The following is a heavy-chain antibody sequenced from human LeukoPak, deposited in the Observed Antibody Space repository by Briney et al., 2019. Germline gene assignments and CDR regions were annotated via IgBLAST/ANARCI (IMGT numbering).Heavy chain of an antibody. D-gene: IGHD3-10*01. Sequence: GASVKVSCKASGYTFTSYGINWVRQATGQGLEWMGWMNPNSGNTGYAQKFQGRVTMTRNTSISTAYMELSSLRSEDTAVYYCARGNNYYGSGSYPTNDCWGQGTLVTVSS. CDR2: MNPNSGNT. CDR1: GYTFTSYG. CDR3: ARGNNYYGSGSYPTNDC. J-gene: IGHJ4*02. V-gene: IGHV1-8*02.